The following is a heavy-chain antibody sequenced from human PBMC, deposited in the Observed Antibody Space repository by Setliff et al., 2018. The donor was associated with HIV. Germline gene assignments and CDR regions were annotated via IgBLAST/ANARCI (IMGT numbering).Heavy chain of an antibody. CDR1: GFTFSTFA. J-gene: IGHJ4*02. CDR2: ISYDGSDQ. Sequence: AGGSLRLSCTASGFTFSTFAMNWVRQAPGKGLEWVAFISYDGSDQNHADSVKGRFTISRDNSKNTLYLQMNSLRVEDSAVYYCAKTVALLRAARLDLDYWGQGTLVTVSS. D-gene: IGHD6-6*01. V-gene: IGHV3-30*04. CDR3: AKTVALLRAARLDLDY.